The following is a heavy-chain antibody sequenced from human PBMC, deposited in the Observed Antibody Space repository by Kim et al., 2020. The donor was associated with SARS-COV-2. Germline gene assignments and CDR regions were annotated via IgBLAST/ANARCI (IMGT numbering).Heavy chain of an antibody. J-gene: IGHJ6*02. CDR3: SGGSYRDYYGMDV. Sequence: YADSVKGRFTISRDNAKNSLYLQMNSLRAEDTAVYYCSGGSYRDYYGMDVWGQGTTVTVSS. V-gene: IGHV3-48*03. D-gene: IGHD1-26*01.